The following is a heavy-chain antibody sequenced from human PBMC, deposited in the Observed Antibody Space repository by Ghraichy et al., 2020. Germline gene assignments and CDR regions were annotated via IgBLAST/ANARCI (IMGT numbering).Heavy chain of an antibody. D-gene: IGHD1-14*01. Sequence: SQTLSLTCRVSGGSISRDFCSWIRQSPEKGLEWIGYLYNSRSANYNPYLKSRVTISEDKSKNEFYLELRSVTSADTAVYYCARFRGTPTGNYVDYWGQGIAVTVSS. CDR1: GGSISRDF. V-gene: IGHV4-59*01. J-gene: IGHJ4*02. CDR3: ARFRGTPTGNYVDY. CDR2: LYNSRSA.